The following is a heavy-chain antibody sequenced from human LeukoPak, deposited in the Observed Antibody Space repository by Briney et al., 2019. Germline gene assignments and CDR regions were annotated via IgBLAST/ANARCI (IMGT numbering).Heavy chain of an antibody. Sequence: GGSLRLSCAASGFTFSSYGMHWVRQAPGKGLEWVAVISYDGNNKYYADSVKGRFTISRDNSKNTLYLQMNSLRAEDTAVYYCASKRGYSSGEDAFDIWGQGTMVTVSS. CDR2: ISYDGNNK. CDR1: GFTFSSYG. D-gene: IGHD5-18*01. CDR3: ASKRGYSSGEDAFDI. V-gene: IGHV3-30*03. J-gene: IGHJ3*02.